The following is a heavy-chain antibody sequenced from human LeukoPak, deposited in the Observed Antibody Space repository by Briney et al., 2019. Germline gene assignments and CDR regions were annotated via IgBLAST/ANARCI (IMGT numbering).Heavy chain of an antibody. D-gene: IGHD2-15*01. V-gene: IGHV1-8*01. CDR3: ARLGSGDSYGMDV. Sequence: ASVKVSCEASGYTFTTYDIYWVRQAAGQGLECMGWINPNAGNRGSPQKFQGRVTLTRNTSISTAYMELSSLRSEDTAVYYCARLGSGDSYGMDVWGQGTTVTVSS. CDR2: INPNAGNR. CDR1: GYTFTTYD. J-gene: IGHJ6*02.